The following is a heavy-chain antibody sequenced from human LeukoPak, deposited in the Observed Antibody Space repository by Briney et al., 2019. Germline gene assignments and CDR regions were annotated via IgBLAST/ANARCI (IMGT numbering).Heavy chain of an antibody. CDR1: GFSFSDHW. V-gene: IGHV3-7*04. CDR2: IKLDGSEK. D-gene: IGHD2-8*01. J-gene: IGHJ5*02. CDR3: ARGLSNGDSRCNWFGP. Sequence: PGGSLRLSCAASGFSFSDHWMNWVRQAPGKRLEWVANIKLDGSEKNYVDSVKGRFTISRDNVKNSLYLQMYSLRVEDTAVYYCARGLSNGDSRCNWFGPWGQGTLVRVSS.